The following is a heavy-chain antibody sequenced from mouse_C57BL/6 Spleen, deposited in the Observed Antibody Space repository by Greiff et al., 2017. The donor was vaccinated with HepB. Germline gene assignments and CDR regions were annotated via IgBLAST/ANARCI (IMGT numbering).Heavy chain of an antibody. CDR1: GYTFTDYN. J-gene: IGHJ4*01. V-gene: IGHV1-18*01. Sequence: VQLKESGPELVKPGASVKIPCKASGYTFTDYNMDWVKQSHGKSLEWIGDINPNNGGTIYNQKFKGKATLTVDKSSSTAYMELRSLTSEDTAVYYCARSYDYEDYYAMDYWGQGTSVTVSS. D-gene: IGHD2-4*01. CDR2: INPNNGGT. CDR3: ARSYDYEDYYAMDY.